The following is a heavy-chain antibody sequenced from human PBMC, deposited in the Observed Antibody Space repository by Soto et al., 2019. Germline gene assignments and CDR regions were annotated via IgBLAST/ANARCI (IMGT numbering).Heavy chain of an antibody. J-gene: IGHJ3*02. CDR2: IIPILGIA. V-gene: IGHV1-69*08. CDR3: ARDGYYYDSSGYRPGGAYDI. Sequence: QVQLVQSGAEVKKPGSSVKVSCKASGGTFSSYTISWVRQAPGQGLEWMGRIIPILGIANYAQKFQGRVTITADKSTSTAYMELSSLRSEDTAVYYCARDGYYYDSSGYRPGGAYDIWGQGTMVTVSS. CDR1: GGTFSSYT. D-gene: IGHD3-22*01.